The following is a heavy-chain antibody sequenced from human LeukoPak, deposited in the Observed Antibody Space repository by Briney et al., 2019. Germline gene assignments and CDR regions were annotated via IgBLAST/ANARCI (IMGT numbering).Heavy chain of an antibody. CDR3: AKRLPYYFDY. CDR2: ITGSGGST. V-gene: IGHV3-23*01. J-gene: IGHJ4*02. CDR1: GFTFSSYA. Sequence: GGSLRLSCAASGFTFSSYAMSWVRQAPGKGLEWVSVITGSGGSTYYADSVKGRFTISRDNSKNTLFLQMNSLRAEDTAVYYCAKRLPYYFDYWGQGTLVTVSS. D-gene: IGHD5-18*01.